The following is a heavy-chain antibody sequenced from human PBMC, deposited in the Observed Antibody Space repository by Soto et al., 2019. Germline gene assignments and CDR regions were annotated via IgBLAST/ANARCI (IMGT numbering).Heavy chain of an antibody. CDR3: ARVSVGAIRYNWFDP. CDR1: GYTFTSYG. D-gene: IGHD1-26*01. V-gene: IGHV1-18*01. CDR2: ISAYNGNT. Sequence: GASVKVSCKASGYTFTSYGISWVRQAPGQGLEWMGWISAYNGNTNYAQKLQGRVTMTTDTSTSTAYMELRSLRSDDTAVYYCARVSVGAIRYNWFDPWGQGTLVTVSS. J-gene: IGHJ5*02.